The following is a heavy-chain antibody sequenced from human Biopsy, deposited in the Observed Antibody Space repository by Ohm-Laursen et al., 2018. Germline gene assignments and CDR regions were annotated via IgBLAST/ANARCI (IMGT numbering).Heavy chain of an antibody. J-gene: IGHJ6*02. V-gene: IGHV4-38-2*01. D-gene: IGHD5-12*01. CDR1: GYSVTTDYY. CDR3: ARVAGGYAYYYGMDV. Sequence: TLSLTCAASGYSVTTDYYWGWLRQPPGKGLEWIGNIYYDGITYYNQTIKSRIAMSVDTSKNQVSLRLTTVTAADTAVYYCARVAGGYAYYYGMDVWGQGTTVIVSS. CDR2: IYYDGIT.